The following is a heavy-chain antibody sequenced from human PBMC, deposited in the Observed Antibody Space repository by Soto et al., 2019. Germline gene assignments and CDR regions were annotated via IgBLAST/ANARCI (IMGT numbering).Heavy chain of an antibody. CDR1: GDSVSSNSAA. V-gene: IGHV6-1*01. D-gene: IGHD5-18*01. CDR2: TYYRSKWYN. J-gene: IGHJ6*02. Sequence: SQTLSLTCAISGDSVSSNSAAWNWIRQSPSRGLEWLGRTYYRSKWYNDYAVSVKSRITINPDTSKNQFSLQLNSVTPEDTAVYYCARDPAGDTAMGRVYYYYGMDVWGQGTTVTVSS. CDR3: ARDPAGDTAMGRVYYYYGMDV.